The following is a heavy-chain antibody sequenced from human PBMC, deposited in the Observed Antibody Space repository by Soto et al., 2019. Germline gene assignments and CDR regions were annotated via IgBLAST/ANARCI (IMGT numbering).Heavy chain of an antibody. CDR1: GGSISSYY. CDR2: IYYSGST. Sequence: SETLSLTCTVSGGSISSYYWSWIRQPPGKGLEWIGYIYYSGSTNYNPSLKSRVTISVDTSKNQFSLKLSSVTAADTAVYYCARGVEENWFDPWGQGTRVTVSS. V-gene: IGHV4-59*01. D-gene: IGHD2-15*01. CDR3: ARGVEENWFDP. J-gene: IGHJ5*02.